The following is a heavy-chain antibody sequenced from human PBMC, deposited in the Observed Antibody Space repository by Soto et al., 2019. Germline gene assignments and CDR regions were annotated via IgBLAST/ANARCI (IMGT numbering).Heavy chain of an antibody. CDR1: GFTFSSYG. J-gene: IGHJ4*02. D-gene: IGHD1-1*01. Sequence: EVQLLESGGGFVQSGGSLRLSCAASGFTFSSYGMSWVRQAPGKGLEWVSGISGSGKTTYYAESLRGRFTISRDNFANMVYLQMSSLRVDDTAIYYCAKERRLGKRCSDFWGQGALVSVSS. V-gene: IGHV3-23*01. CDR2: ISGSGKTT. CDR3: AKERRLGKRCSDF.